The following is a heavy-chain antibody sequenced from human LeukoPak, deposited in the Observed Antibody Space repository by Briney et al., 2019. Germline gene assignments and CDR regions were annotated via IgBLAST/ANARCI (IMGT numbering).Heavy chain of an antibody. V-gene: IGHV4-59*01. CDR3: ARDYSHYDFWSGYAYNWFDP. CDR2: NYYSGST. D-gene: IGHD3-3*01. Sequence: SETLSLTCTVSGGSISSYYWSWIRQPPGKGLEWIGYNYYSGSTNYNPSLKSRVTISVDTSKNQFSLKLSSVTAADMAVYYCARDYSHYDFWSGYAYNWFDPWGQGTLVTVSS. J-gene: IGHJ5*02. CDR1: GGSISSYY.